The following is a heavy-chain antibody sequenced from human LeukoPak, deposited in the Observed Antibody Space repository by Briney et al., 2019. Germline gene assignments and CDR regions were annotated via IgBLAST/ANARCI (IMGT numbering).Heavy chain of an antibody. V-gene: IGHV3-30*18. Sequence: GGSLRLSCAASGFTISSYGMHWVRQTPGKGLEWVAVISYDGSNKYYADSVKGRFTISRDNSKNTLYLQMNSLRAEDTAVYYCAKRDGKGYWGQGTLVTVSS. CDR2: ISYDGSNK. CDR3: AKRDGKGY. CDR1: GFTISSYG. D-gene: IGHD4-23*01. J-gene: IGHJ4*02.